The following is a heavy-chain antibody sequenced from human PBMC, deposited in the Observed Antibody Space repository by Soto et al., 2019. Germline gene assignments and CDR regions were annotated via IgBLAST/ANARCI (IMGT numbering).Heavy chain of an antibody. Sequence: LRLSCTASGFTFNTHWMHWVRRAPGKGLEWVSSISGIRDYIRYADSVKGRFTISRDNAKTSLYLQMNSLTAEDTAVYYCAREGVHNYNEYYFDYWGQGTLVTVSS. V-gene: IGHV3-21*06. CDR2: ISGIRDYI. CDR1: GFTFNTHW. D-gene: IGHD3-22*01. CDR3: AREGVHNYNEYYFDY. J-gene: IGHJ4*02.